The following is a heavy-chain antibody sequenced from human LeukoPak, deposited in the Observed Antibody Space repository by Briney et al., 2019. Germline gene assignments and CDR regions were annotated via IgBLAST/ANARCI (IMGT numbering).Heavy chain of an antibody. CDR1: GGTFSSYA. V-gene: IGHV1-69*05. D-gene: IGHD2-15*01. CDR3: AREGIGAAFDY. Sequence: SVKVSCKASGGTFSSYAISWVRQAPGQGLEWMGGNIPISATAVYAQKFQGRVTMTRDTSTSTVYMELSSLRSEDTAVYYCAREGIGAAFDYWGQGTLVTVSS. J-gene: IGHJ4*02. CDR2: NIPISATA.